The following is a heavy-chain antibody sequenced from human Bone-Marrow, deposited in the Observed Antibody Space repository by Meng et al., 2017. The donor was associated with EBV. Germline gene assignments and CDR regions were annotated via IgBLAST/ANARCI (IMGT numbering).Heavy chain of an antibody. J-gene: IGHJ4*02. Sequence: AEGVESGAEVKRPGSSVQVSRKVSGGAFCNSAIIWVRQAPGQGLEWMGGFIPILGTPNYAQKYQDRVTITADEYTSTAYMELSGLRSEDTAVYYCARESGRGYTPDFWGQGTLVTASS. CDR3: ARESGRGYTPDF. CDR1: GGAFCNSA. V-gene: IGHV1-69*01. D-gene: IGHD3-10*01. CDR2: FIPILGTP.